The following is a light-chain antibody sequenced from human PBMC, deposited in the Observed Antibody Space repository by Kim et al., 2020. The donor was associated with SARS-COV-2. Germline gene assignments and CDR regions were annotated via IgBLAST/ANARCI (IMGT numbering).Light chain of an antibody. CDR1: QGISDY. J-gene: IGKJ3*01. CDR2: AAT. Sequence: DIQMTQSPSSLSASVGDRVTITCRASQGISDYLAWYQQKAGKVPKLLIYAATTLHSGVPSRFSGSGSGTDFTLTISSLQPEDVATYYCQKYNNAPFTFGPGTKVDIK. CDR3: QKYNNAPFT. V-gene: IGKV1-27*01.